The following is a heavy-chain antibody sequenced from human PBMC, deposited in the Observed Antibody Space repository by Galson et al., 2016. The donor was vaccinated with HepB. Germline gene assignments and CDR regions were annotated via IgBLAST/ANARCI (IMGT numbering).Heavy chain of an antibody. Sequence: SLRLSCAASGFSFSSSAMHWVRQAPGKGLEWVAVISYHGSNNYYVDSVKGRFTISRDNSKNTLYLQMNSLRAEDTAMYYCARDGYYYGSGSYGAATYWGQGTPVTVSS. CDR3: ARDGYYYGSGSYGAATY. CDR2: ISYHGSNN. J-gene: IGHJ4*02. V-gene: IGHV3-30*04. D-gene: IGHD3-10*01. CDR1: GFSFSSSA.